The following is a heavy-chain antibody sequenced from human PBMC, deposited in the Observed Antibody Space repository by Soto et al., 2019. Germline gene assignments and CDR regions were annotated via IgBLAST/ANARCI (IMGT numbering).Heavy chain of an antibody. V-gene: IGHV1-46*01. D-gene: IGHD4-4*01. CDR1: GFSFSDYF. CDR3: ARSGIYSNPYNWFDP. J-gene: IGHJ5*02. Sequence: ASVKVSCKASGFSFSDYFMHWVRQAPGQGLEWMGIINPSGDSRNYAQKFQGRVTITRDTSTSTAYMELSSLRSEDTAVYYCARSGIYSNPYNWFDPWGQGTLVTVSS. CDR2: INPSGDSR.